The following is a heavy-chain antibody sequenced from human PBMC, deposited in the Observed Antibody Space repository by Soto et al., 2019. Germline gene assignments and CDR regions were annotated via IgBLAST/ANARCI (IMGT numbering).Heavy chain of an antibody. J-gene: IGHJ4*02. D-gene: IGHD6-6*01. V-gene: IGHV3-7*01. Sequence: GGSLRLSCAASGFTFRSNWMSWVRQAPGRGLEWVANIKPDGSGKYYLDSVRGRFTISRDNAENSLFLQIDSLRVEDTAVYYCARDVGVQELDYWGQGTLVTVSS. CDR2: IKPDGSGK. CDR1: GFTFRSNW. CDR3: ARDVGVQELDY.